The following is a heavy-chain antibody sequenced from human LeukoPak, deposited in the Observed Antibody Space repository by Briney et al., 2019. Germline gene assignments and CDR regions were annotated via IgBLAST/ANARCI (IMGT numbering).Heavy chain of an antibody. CDR2: ISYDGSNK. D-gene: IGHD6-19*01. Sequence: GRSLRLSCAASGFTFSSYAMPWVRQAPGKGLEWVAVISYDGSNKYYADSVKGRFTISRDNSKNTLYLQMNSLRAEDTAVYYCARSSGPGIAVAGINYWGQGTLVTVSS. V-gene: IGHV3-30-3*01. CDR3: ARSSGPGIAVAGINY. J-gene: IGHJ4*02. CDR1: GFTFSSYA.